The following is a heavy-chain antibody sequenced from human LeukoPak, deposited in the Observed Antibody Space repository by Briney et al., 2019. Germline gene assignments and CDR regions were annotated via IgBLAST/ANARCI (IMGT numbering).Heavy chain of an antibody. Sequence: SETLSLTCTVSGDSISNFYWSWIRQPAGKGLEWIGRIYTSGSTNYNPSLKSRVTMSVDTSKNQFSLKLSSVTAADTAVYYCAAIDILTGYHYLDYWGQGTLVTVSS. CDR1: GDSISNFY. CDR3: AAIDILTGYHYLDY. CDR2: IYTSGST. J-gene: IGHJ4*02. V-gene: IGHV4-4*07. D-gene: IGHD3-9*01.